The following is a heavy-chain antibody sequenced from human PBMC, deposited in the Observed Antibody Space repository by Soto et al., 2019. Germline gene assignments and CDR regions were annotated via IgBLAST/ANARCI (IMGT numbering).Heavy chain of an antibody. D-gene: IGHD3-22*01. CDR1: GGSISSYY. CDR2: IYYSGST. Sequence: SETLSLTCTVSGGSISSYYWSWIRQPPGKGLEWIGYIYYSGSTNYNPSLKSRVTISVDTSKNQFSLKLSSVTAADTAVYYCARHLGYDSSGYYLDWFDPWGQGTLVTVS. V-gene: IGHV4-59*08. J-gene: IGHJ5*02. CDR3: ARHLGYDSSGYYLDWFDP.